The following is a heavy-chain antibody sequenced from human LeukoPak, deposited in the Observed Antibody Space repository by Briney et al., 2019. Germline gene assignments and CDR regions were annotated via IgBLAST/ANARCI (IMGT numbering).Heavy chain of an antibody. J-gene: IGHJ4*02. CDR3: ASRPRGYYYDSSGYPDY. D-gene: IGHD3-22*01. V-gene: IGHV4-34*01. CDR2: INHSGST. Sequence: SETLSLTCAVYGGSFSGYYWSWIRQPPGKGLEWIGEINHSGSTNYNPSLKSRVTISVDTSKNQFSLKLSSVTAADTAVYYCASRPRGYYYDSSGYPDYWGQGTLVTVSS. CDR1: GGSFSGYY.